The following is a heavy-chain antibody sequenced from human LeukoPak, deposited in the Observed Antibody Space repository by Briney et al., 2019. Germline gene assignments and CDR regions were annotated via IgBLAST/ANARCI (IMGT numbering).Heavy chain of an antibody. D-gene: IGHD6-19*01. J-gene: IGHJ4*02. V-gene: IGHV3-66*01. CDR1: GFTVSSNY. CDR3: ARGYSSGWYAHYFDY. CDR2: IYSGGST. Sequence: GGSLRLSCAASGFTVSSNYMSWVRQAPGKGLEWVSVIYSGGSTYYADSVKGRFTISRDNSKNTLYLQMNSLRAEDTAVYYCARGYSSGWYAHYFDYWGQGTLVTVSS.